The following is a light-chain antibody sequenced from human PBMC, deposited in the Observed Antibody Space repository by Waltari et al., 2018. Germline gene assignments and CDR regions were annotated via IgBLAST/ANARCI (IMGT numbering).Light chain of an antibody. J-gene: IGKJ3*01. Sequence: DRVMTQSPLSLPVTPGEPASISCISSQSLLHSSGYNTLDWYLQKPWQSPQLLIYLGSHRASGVPDRFSCSGSGTDFTLKISSVQAEDVGVYYCMQALQTPFTFGPGTKVEIK. CDR2: LGS. CDR3: MQALQTPFT. V-gene: IGKV2-28*01. CDR1: QSLLHSSGYNT.